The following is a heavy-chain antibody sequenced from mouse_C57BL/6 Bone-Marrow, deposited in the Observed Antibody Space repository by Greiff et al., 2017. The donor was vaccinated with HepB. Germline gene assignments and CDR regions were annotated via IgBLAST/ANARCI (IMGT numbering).Heavy chain of an antibody. D-gene: IGHD1-1*01. CDR2: IYPRSGNT. Sequence: QVQLKESGAELARPGASVKLSCKASGYTFTSYGISWVKQRTGQGLEWIGEIYPRSGNTYYNEKFKGKATLTADKSSSTAYMELRSLTSEDSAVYFCARGTTVVAHFDYWGQGTTLTVSS. CDR3: ARGTTVVAHFDY. V-gene: IGHV1-81*01. J-gene: IGHJ2*01. CDR1: GYTFTSYG.